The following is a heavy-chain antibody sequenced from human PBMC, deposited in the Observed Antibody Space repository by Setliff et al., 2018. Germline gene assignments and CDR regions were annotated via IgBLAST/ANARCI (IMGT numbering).Heavy chain of an antibody. CDR2: ISAYNDNT. V-gene: IGHV1-18*01. CDR3: ARASPHHPYDSSGYYYGDY. D-gene: IGHD3-22*01. J-gene: IGHJ4*02. Sequence: ASVKVSCKTSGYTFTGYAISWVRQAPGQGLEWMGWISAYNDNTNYAQKFQGRVTMTTDTSTSTAYMELTSLRSDDTAVYYCARASPHHPYDSSGYYYGDYWGQGTLVTV. CDR1: GYTFTGYA.